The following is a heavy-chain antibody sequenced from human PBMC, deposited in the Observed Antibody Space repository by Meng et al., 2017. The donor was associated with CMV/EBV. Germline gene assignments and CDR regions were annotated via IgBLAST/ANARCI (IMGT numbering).Heavy chain of an antibody. V-gene: IGHV3-23*03. CDR3: AKDRLRMGWSGSDTEIDY. CDR2: IYSGGSST. Sequence: GGSLRLSCAASGFTFSSYAMSWVRQAPGKGLEWVSVIYSGGSSTYYADSVKGRFTISRDNSKNTLYLQVNSLRAEDTAVYYCAKDRLRMGWSGSDTEIDYWGQGTLVTVSS. J-gene: IGHJ4*02. CDR1: GFTFSSYA. D-gene: IGHD5-12*01.